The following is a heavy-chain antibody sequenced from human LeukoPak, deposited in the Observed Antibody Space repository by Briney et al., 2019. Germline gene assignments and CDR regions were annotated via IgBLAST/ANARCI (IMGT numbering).Heavy chain of an antibody. V-gene: IGHV3-21*01. Sequence: GGSLRLSCAASGFTFSSYSMNWVRQAPGEGLEWVSSISSSSSYIYYADSVKGRFTISRDNAKNSLYLQMNSLRAEDTAVYYCARDYYDSSGYFDDAFDIWGQGTMVTVSS. D-gene: IGHD3-22*01. CDR3: ARDYYDSSGYFDDAFDI. J-gene: IGHJ3*02. CDR2: ISSSSSYI. CDR1: GFTFSSYS.